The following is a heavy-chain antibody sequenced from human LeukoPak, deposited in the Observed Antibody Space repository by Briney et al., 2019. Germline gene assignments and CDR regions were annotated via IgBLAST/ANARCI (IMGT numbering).Heavy chain of an antibody. CDR2: ISWDGGST. J-gene: IGHJ1*01. D-gene: IGHD4-17*01. Sequence: GGSLRLSCAASGFTFDGYAMRWVRQAPGKGMEWVSLISWDGGSTYYADSVKGRFAISRDNGKNSLYLQMNSLRAEDTALYYCAKGPDYGDYTEDEYFQHWGQGTLVTVSS. V-gene: IGHV3-43D*03. CDR3: AKGPDYGDYTEDEYFQH. CDR1: GFTFDGYA.